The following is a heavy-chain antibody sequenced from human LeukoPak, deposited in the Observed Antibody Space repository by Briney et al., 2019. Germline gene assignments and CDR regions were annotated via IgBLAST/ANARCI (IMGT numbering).Heavy chain of an antibody. D-gene: IGHD3-3*01. J-gene: IGHJ4*02. V-gene: IGHV1-2*02. CDR1: GYTXSGYY. CDR2: INTNSGGT. CDR3: ASSRFLEWLYLLDY. Sequence: ASVKVSCKASGYTXSGYYIHWVRQAPGQGLESMGWINTNSGGTKYAQRFQGRVTMTRDTSISTAYMEVSRLRSDDTAVYFCASSRFLEWLYLLDYWGQGTLVTVSS.